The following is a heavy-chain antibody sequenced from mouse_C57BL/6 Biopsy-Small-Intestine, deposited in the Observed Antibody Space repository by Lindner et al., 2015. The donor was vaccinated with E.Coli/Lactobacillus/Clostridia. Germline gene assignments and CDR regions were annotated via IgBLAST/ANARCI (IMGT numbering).Heavy chain of an antibody. Sequence: VQLQESGAELVKPGASVKISCKASGYSFTAYNMNWVKQSHGKSLEWIGRVNPSNGGTTYNQKFKGKATLTVDKSLSTAYMHLNSLTSDDSAVYYCARLDYDGIYYTMDYWGQGTSVTVSS. CDR3: ARLDYDGIYYTMDY. D-gene: IGHD2-3*01. CDR1: GYSFTAYN. CDR2: VNPSNGGT. J-gene: IGHJ4*01. V-gene: IGHV1-42*01.